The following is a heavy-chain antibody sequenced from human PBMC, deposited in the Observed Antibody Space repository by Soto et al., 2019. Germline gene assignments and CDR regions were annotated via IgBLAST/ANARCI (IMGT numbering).Heavy chain of an antibody. J-gene: IGHJ6*02. CDR2: INAGNGNT. D-gene: IGHD4-17*01. CDR3: ARAGVMTTVTSRYYYYGMDV. Sequence: ASVKVSCKASGYTFTSYAMHWVRQAPGQRLEWMGWINAGNGNTKYSQKLQGRVTITTDTSTSTAYMELRSLRSDDTAVYYCARAGVMTTVTSRYYYYGMDVWGQGTTVTVSS. CDR1: GYTFTSYA. V-gene: IGHV1-3*01.